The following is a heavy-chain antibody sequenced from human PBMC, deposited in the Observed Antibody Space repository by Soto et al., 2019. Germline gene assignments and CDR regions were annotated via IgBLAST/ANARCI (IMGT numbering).Heavy chain of an antibody. CDR1: GYSFTSYW. CDR3: ARSTQYYYDSSGYLEYFQH. Sequence: EVQLVQSGAEVKKPGESLRISWKGSGYSFTSYWISWVRQMPGKGLEWMGRIDPSDSYTNYSPSFQGHVTISADKSISTDYLQWSSLKASDTAMYDCARSTQYYYDSSGYLEYFQHWGQGTLVPVSS. J-gene: IGHJ1*01. D-gene: IGHD3-22*01. CDR2: IDPSDSYT. V-gene: IGHV5-10-1*03.